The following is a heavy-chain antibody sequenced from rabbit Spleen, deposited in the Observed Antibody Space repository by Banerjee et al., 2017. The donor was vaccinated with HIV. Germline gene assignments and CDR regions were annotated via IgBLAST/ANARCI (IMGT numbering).Heavy chain of an antibody. CDR3: ARDASSSGYYRDTRLDL. Sequence: QEQLVESGGGLVQPEGSLTLTCKASGFSFSDRDVMCWVRQAPGKGLEWIACINAATGKPVYATWAKGRFTISRTSSTTVTLRMTSLTAADRATYFCARDASSSGYYRDTRLDLWGQGTLVTVS. V-gene: IGHV1S45*01. J-gene: IGHJ3*01. CDR2: INAATGKP. CDR1: GFSFSDRDV. D-gene: IGHD1-1*01.